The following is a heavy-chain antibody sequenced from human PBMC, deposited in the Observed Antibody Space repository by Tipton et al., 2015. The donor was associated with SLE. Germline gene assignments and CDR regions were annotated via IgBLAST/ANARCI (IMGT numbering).Heavy chain of an antibody. CDR1: GGSVSSSSKY. Sequence: TLSLTCTVSGGSVSSSSKYWAWIRQPPGKGLEWIGSIYYTGTTSYYNSFLKSRVTMSVDTSKNQFSLRLTSVIAADTAVYYCARLHGYSYGLNWFDPWGQGTLISVSS. CDR3: ARLHGYSYGLNWFDP. D-gene: IGHD5-18*01. CDR2: IYYTGTTS. V-gene: IGHV4-39*07. J-gene: IGHJ5*02.